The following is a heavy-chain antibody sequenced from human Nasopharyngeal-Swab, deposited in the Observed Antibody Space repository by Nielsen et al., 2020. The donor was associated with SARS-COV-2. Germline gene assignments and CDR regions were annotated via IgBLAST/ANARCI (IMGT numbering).Heavy chain of an antibody. CDR3: ARGYSGYDWTPFDY. Sequence: SVKVSCKASGYTFTSYGISWVRQAPGQGLEWMGGIIPIFGTANYAQKFQGRVTITADESTSTAYMELSSLRSEDTAVYYCARGYSGYDWTPFDYWGQGTLVTVSS. D-gene: IGHD5-12*01. J-gene: IGHJ4*02. CDR2: IIPIFGTA. V-gene: IGHV1-69*13. CDR1: GYTFTSYG.